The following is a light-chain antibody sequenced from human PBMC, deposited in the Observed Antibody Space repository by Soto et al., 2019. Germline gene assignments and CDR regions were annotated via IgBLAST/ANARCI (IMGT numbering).Light chain of an antibody. Sequence: DFQMTQSPSSLSASVGDRVTISCRASQDISNHVAWYQQKSGKPPKLLIYSASTLHSGVPSRFSGSGSETDFTFTISSLQPEDIATYYCQQYDNLSITFGQGTRLEIK. J-gene: IGKJ5*01. CDR3: QQYDNLSIT. V-gene: IGKV1-27*01. CDR1: QDISNH. CDR2: SAS.